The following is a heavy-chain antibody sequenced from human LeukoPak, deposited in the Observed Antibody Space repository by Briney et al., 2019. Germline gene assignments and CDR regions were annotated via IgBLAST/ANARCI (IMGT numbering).Heavy chain of an antibody. Sequence: SETLSLTCAVYGGSFRGYYWSWIRQPPGKGLEWIGEINHSGSTNYNPSLKSRVTISVDTSKNQFSLKLSSVTAADTAVYYCARDRGTVVAQNWFDPWGQGTLVTVSS. V-gene: IGHV4-34*01. CDR2: INHSGST. CDR1: GGSFRGYY. D-gene: IGHD4-23*01. J-gene: IGHJ5*02. CDR3: ARDRGTVVAQNWFDP.